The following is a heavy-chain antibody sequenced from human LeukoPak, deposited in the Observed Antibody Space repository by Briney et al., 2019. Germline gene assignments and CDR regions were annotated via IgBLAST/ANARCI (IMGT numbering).Heavy chain of an antibody. J-gene: IGHJ5*02. D-gene: IGHD3-3*01. Sequence: SETLSLTCTVSGGSISSYYWSWIRQPPGKGLEWIGYIYYSGSTNYNPSLKSRVTISVDTSKNQFSLKLSSVTAADTAVYYCARDLYDFWSGYYRSSRSSTGWFDPWGQGTLVTVSS. CDR2: IYYSGST. CDR3: ARDLYDFWSGYYRSSRSSTGWFDP. CDR1: GGSISSYY. V-gene: IGHV4-59*01.